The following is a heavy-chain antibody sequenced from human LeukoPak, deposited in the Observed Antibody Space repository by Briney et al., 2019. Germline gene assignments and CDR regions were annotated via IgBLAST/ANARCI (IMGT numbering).Heavy chain of an antibody. J-gene: IGHJ4*02. CDR3: AKDLGFNY. D-gene: IGHD3-16*01. CDR2: ISGSGGST. Sequence: PGGSLRLSCAASGFTVSSNYMSWVRQAPGKGLEWVSVISGSGGSTYYADSVKGRFTISRDNSKNTLYLQMSSLRAEDTAVYYCAKDLGFNYWGQGTLVTVSS. CDR1: GFTVSSNY. V-gene: IGHV3-23*01.